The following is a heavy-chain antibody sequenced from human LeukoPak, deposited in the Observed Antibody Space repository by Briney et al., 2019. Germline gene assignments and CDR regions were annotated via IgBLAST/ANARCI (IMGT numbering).Heavy chain of an antibody. CDR3: ARGRSTDV. J-gene: IGHJ6*02. Sequence: GGSLRLSCAASGFTFSTDWMTWVRQAPGKGLEWVAKIKPDGSDKYYVDSVKGRFTISRDNAKNSLYLQMNSLRADDTAVYYCARGRSTDVWGQGTTVTVSS. D-gene: IGHD5/OR15-5a*01. V-gene: IGHV3-7*01. CDR2: IKPDGSDK. CDR1: GFTFSTDW.